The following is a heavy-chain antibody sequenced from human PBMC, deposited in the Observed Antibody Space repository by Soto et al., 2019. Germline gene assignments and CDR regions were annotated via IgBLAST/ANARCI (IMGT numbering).Heavy chain of an antibody. D-gene: IGHD6-6*01. J-gene: IGHJ4*02. Sequence: QVQLVQPGAEVKKPGASVKFSCKASGYIFTNFYIHWVRQAPGQGLEWIGIINPNGGSTNYAQNFEGRVTMTRDTSTSTGYRDLSSRRSEDTAVYYCTRGLASGDYWGQGTLITVSS. V-gene: IGHV1-46*03. CDR3: TRGLASGDY. CDR1: GYIFTNFY. CDR2: INPNGGST.